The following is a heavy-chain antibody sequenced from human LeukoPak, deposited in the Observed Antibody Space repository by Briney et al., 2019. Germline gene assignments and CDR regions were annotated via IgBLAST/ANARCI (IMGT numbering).Heavy chain of an antibody. J-gene: IGHJ5*02. CDR3: ARSPTAINGYFDP. V-gene: IGHV3-23*01. Sequence: GGSLRLSCAASRFTFSSYAMSWIRQAPGKGLEWVSTIIRGGGSTYYAASVQGRFTIARENSKNTLYLQMNSLRADDTAVYYCARSPTAINGYFDPWGQGTLVTVSS. CDR2: IIRGGGST. CDR1: RFTFSSYA. D-gene: IGHD2-2*01.